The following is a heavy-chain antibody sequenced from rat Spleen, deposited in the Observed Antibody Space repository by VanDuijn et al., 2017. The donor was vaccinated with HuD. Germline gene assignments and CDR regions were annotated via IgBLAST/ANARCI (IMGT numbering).Heavy chain of an antibody. J-gene: IGHJ2*01. D-gene: IGHD4-6*01. Sequence: EVQLVASGGGLVQPGRSLKLSCVASGFPFNNYWMTWIRQAPGKGLEWVASLTYTGGSTYYPASVKGRFTISRDNAKITLYLQMDSLRSEDTATYYCARHWGYWGQGVMVTVSS. V-gene: IGHV5-31*01. CDR1: GFPFNNYW. CDR2: LTYTGGST. CDR3: ARHWGY.